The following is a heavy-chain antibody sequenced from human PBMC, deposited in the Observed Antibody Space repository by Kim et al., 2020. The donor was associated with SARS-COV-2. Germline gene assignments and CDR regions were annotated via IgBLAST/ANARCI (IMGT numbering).Heavy chain of an antibody. D-gene: IGHD1-26*01. Sequence: GGSLRLSCAASGFTFSSYGMHWVRQAPGKGLEWVAVISYDGSNKYYADSVKGRFTISRDNSKNTLYLQMNSLRAEDTAVYYCARDNSRSGSYTHIDYWGQGTLVTVSS. CDR3: ARDNSRSGSYTHIDY. J-gene: IGHJ4*02. CDR2: ISYDGSNK. V-gene: IGHV3-33*05. CDR1: GFTFSSYG.